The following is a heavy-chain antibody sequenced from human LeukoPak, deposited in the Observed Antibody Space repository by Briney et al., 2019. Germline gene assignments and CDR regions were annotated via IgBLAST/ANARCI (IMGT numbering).Heavy chain of an antibody. CDR3: ARAAATMIVGGYWFDP. V-gene: IGHV1-18*01. CDR2: ISAYNGNT. J-gene: IGHJ5*02. Sequence: GASVKVSCKASGYTFTSYGISWVRQAPGQGLEWMGWISAYNGNTNYAQKLQGRVTMTTDTSTSTAYMELRSLRSDDTAVYYCARAAATMIVGGYWFDPWGQGTLVTVSS. CDR1: GYTFTSYG. D-gene: IGHD3-22*01.